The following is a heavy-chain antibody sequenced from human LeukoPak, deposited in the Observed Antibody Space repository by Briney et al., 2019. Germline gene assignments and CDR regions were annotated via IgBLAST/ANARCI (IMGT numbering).Heavy chain of an antibody. CDR2: IGTAGEI. V-gene: IGHV3-13*01. CDR1: GFTFSSYD. Sequence: GGSLRLSCAASGFTFSSYDIHWVRQATGKGLEWVSGIGTAGEIYYPGSVKGRFTVSRENAKNSLYLQMNSLRAGDTAVYYCARAAYSSTWYSRYFDLWGRGTLVTVSS. CDR3: ARAAYSSTWYSRYFDL. J-gene: IGHJ2*01. D-gene: IGHD6-13*01.